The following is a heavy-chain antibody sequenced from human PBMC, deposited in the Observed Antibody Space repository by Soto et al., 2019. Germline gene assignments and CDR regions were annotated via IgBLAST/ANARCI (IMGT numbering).Heavy chain of an antibody. J-gene: IGHJ5*02. CDR2: IYYIWST. V-gene: IGHV4-59*08. D-gene: IGHD4-17*01. CDR1: GGSISSYY. Sequence: QVQLQESGPGLVKPSETLSLTCTVSGGSISSYYWSWIRQPPGKGLEWIGYIYYIWSTSYNPSLRSRVTISVDTSKDQVPLKLSSVTAAYTAVYDGAIWSVTTLGGLFDPWGQGTPVTVSS. CDR3: AIWSVTTLGGLFDP.